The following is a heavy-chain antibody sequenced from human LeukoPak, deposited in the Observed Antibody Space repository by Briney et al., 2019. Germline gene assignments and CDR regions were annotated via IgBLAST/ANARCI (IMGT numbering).Heavy chain of an antibody. V-gene: IGHV3-23*01. CDR3: ANAPLDFWSGYTWFDP. D-gene: IGHD3-3*01. CDR2: ISGSGGST. J-gene: IGHJ5*02. Sequence: PGGSLRLSCAASGFTFSSYAMSWVRQAPGKGLEWVSAISGSGGSTYYADSVKGRFTISRDNSKNTLYLQMNSLRAEDTAVYYCANAPLDFWSGYTWFDPWGQGTLVTVST. CDR1: GFTFSSYA.